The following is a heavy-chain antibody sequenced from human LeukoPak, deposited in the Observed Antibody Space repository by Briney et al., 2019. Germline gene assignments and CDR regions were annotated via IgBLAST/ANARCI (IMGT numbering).Heavy chain of an antibody. CDR1: GFTFSDNY. J-gene: IGHJ4*02. Sequence: GGSLRLSCAASGFTFSDNYMSWFRQAPGKGLEWISYISSGGSTIYYADSVKGRFTISRDNPRNSLYLQMNSLTAEDTAVYYCAREPLDYWGQGTLVTVSS. V-gene: IGHV3-11*01. CDR3: AREPLDY. CDR2: ISSGGSTI.